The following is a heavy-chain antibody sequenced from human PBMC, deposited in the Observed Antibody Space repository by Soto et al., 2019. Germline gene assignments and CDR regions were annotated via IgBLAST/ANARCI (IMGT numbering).Heavy chain of an antibody. CDR2: IWYDGSNK. J-gene: IGHJ4*02. Sequence: GGSLRLSCAASGFTFSSYGMHWVRQAPGKGLEWVAVIWYDGSNKYYADSVKGRFTISRDNSKNTLYLQMNSLRAEDTAVYYCARDLTQEYSGYDFGYWGQGTLVTVSS. V-gene: IGHV3-33*01. CDR1: GFTFSSYG. CDR3: ARDLTQEYSGYDFGY. D-gene: IGHD5-12*01.